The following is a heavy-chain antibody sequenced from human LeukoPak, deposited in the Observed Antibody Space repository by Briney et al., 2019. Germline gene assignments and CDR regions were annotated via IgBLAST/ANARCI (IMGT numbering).Heavy chain of an antibody. Sequence: AGRSLRLSCAASGFTFSSYAMHWVRQAPGKGLEWVAVISYDGSNKYYADSVKGRFTVSRDNSKNTLYLQMNSLRAEDTAVYYCARSKAAEAKREGFDYWGQGTLVTVSS. J-gene: IGHJ4*02. V-gene: IGHV3-30-3*01. D-gene: IGHD6-13*01. CDR2: ISYDGSNK. CDR1: GFTFSSYA. CDR3: ARSKAAEAKREGFDY.